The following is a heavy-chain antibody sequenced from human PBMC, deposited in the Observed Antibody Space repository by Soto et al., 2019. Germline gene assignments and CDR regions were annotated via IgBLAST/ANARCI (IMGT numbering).Heavy chain of an antibody. V-gene: IGHV3-23*01. CDR2: ISGSGGST. J-gene: IGHJ4*02. CDR1: GFTFSSYA. D-gene: IGHD3-16*01. CDR3: AKLRDIWGSYHRGLFDY. Sequence: PGGSLRLSCAASGFTFSSYAMSWVRQAPGKGLEWVSAISGSGGSTYYADSVKGRFTISRDNSKNTLYLQMNSLRAEDTAVYYCAKLRDIWGSYHRGLFDYWGQGTLVTVSS.